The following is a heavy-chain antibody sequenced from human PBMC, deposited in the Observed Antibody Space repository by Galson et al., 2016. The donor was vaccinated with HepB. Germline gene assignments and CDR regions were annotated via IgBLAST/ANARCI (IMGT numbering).Heavy chain of an antibody. J-gene: IGHJ5*02. CDR1: GASISDSNW. CDR3: ARAAIIPGARMVFDP. D-gene: IGHD2-2*01. V-gene: IGHV4-4*02. CDR2: IYHTGTS. Sequence: ETLSLTCAVYGASISDSNWWTGVRQVPGKGLEWIGEIYHTGTSNNNPFLSSRFTLSVDKSRNQFSLNVTSVTAADTAVYYCARAAIIPGARMVFDPWGQGILVTVSS.